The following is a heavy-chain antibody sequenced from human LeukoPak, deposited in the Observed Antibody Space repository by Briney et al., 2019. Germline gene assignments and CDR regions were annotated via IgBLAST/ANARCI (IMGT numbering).Heavy chain of an antibody. D-gene: IGHD2-8*01. CDR2: IYYSGST. J-gene: IGHJ4*02. Sequence: SETLSLTCTVSGGSISSYYWSWIRQPPGKGLEWIGYIYYSGSTNYNPSLKSRVTISVDTSKTQFSLKLSSVTAADSAVYYCARQLIPYYFDYWGQGTLVTVSS. CDR3: ARQLIPYYFDY. V-gene: IGHV4-59*08. CDR1: GGSISSYY.